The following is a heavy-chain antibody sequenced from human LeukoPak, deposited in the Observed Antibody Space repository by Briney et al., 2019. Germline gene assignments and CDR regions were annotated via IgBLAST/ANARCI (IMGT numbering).Heavy chain of an antibody. V-gene: IGHV5-51*01. CDR3: ASAEYSSSWTS. Sequence: GESLQISCKGSGYKFTNYWIGWVRQVPGKGLEWMGIVYPGDSDTKYSPSFQGQVTFSFDKSINTAYLQWNSLKASDTAMYYCASAEYSSSWTSWGQGTLVTVSS. D-gene: IGHD6-13*01. CDR1: GYKFTNYW. J-gene: IGHJ5*02. CDR2: VYPGDSDT.